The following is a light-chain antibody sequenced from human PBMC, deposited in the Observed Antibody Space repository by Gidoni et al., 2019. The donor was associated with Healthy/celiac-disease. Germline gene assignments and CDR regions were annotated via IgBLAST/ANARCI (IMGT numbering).Light chain of an antibody. CDR1: QSVSSY. J-gene: IGKJ5*01. CDR3: QQRSNWPPIT. Sequence: IVLTQSPATLSLSPGERATLTCRASQSVSSYLAWYQQKPGQAPRLLIYDASSRATGIPARFSGSGSGTDFTLTISSLEPEDFAVYYCQQRSNWPPITFGHXTRLEI. V-gene: IGKV3-11*01. CDR2: DAS.